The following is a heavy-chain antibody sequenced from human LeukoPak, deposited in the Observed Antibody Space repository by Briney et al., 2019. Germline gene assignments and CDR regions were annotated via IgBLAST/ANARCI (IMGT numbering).Heavy chain of an antibody. CDR3: ARQPPYSSTFDI. CDR2: MSHSESP. Sequence: PETLSLTCTLSLASINRSSSSSAWSRQPPRNGLGWIGSMSHSESPYYNPSLRSRVTISVDTSKNQLSLRLTSVTAADRAVYYCARQPPYSSTFDIWGQGTMVTVSS. J-gene: IGHJ3*02. D-gene: IGHD2-21*01. V-gene: IGHV4-39*01. CDR1: LASINRSSSS.